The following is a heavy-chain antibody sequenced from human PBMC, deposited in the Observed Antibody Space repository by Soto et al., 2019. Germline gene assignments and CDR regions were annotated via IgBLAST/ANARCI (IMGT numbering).Heavy chain of an antibody. J-gene: IGHJ4*02. CDR3: AREFSNSPEAFDS. CDR1: GGSVNSDNFY. D-gene: IGHD6-6*01. V-gene: IGHV4-61*01. CDR2: IYYTGST. Sequence: ETLSLTCTVSGGSVNSDNFYWSWIRQPPGRGLEWIGYIYYTGSTSYNPSLKSRVTISIDTSRNQFSLKLSSVTAADTAVYYCAREFSNSPEAFDSWGQGSLVTVSS.